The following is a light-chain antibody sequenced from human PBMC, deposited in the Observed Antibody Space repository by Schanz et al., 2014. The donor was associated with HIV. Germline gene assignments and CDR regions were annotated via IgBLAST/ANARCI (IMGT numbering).Light chain of an antibody. Sequence: FLPHSPGSLSLSPGGRATLSCGASQRLSSSYLAWYQQKRDQPPRLVIYATSTRAAGIPDRFSGTGSGTDFTLTISRLEPEDFAVYYCQYFGNSGGTFGGGTKVEIK. CDR2: ATS. CDR3: QYFGNSGGT. CDR1: QRLSSSY. V-gene: IGKV3-20*01. J-gene: IGKJ4*01.